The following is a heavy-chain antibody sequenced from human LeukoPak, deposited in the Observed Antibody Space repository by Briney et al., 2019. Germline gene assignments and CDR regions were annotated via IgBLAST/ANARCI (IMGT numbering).Heavy chain of an antibody. CDR3: AKDGNYDSSGPFDY. D-gene: IGHD3-22*01. CDR2: ISGSGGST. J-gene: IGHJ4*02. V-gene: IGHV3-23*01. CDR1: GFTVSSNS. Sequence: GGSLRLSCTVSGFTVSSNSMSWVRQAPGKGLEWVSAISGSGGSTYYADSVKGRFTISRDNSKNTLYLQMNSLRAEDTAVYYCAKDGNYDSSGPFDYWGQGTLVTVSS.